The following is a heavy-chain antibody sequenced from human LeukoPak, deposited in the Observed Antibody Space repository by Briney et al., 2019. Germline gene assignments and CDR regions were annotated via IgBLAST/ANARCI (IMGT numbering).Heavy chain of an antibody. J-gene: IGHJ6*02. CDR2: ISGSGGST. V-gene: IGHV3-23*01. CDR3: AKSAVEIWFGESPSPYYGMDV. CDR1: GFTFSSYA. D-gene: IGHD3-10*01. Sequence: QPGGSLRLSCAASGFTFSSYAMSWVRQAPGKGLEWVSAISGSGGSTYYADSVKGRFTISRDNSKNTLYLQMNSLRAEDTAVYYCAKSAVEIWFGESPSPYYGMDVWGQGTTVTVSS.